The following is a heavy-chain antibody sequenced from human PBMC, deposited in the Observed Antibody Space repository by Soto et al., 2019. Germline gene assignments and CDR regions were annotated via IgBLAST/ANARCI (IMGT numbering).Heavy chain of an antibody. CDR3: AREGGFIAAAGTNRFDP. J-gene: IGHJ5*02. V-gene: IGHV1-69*13. Sequence: GASVKVSCKASGGTFSSYAISWVRQAPGQGLEWMGGIIPIFGTANYAQKFQGRVTITADESTSTAYMELSSLRSEDTAVYYCAREGGFIAAAGTNRFDPWGQGTLVTVSS. CDR1: GGTFSSYA. CDR2: IIPIFGTA. D-gene: IGHD6-13*01.